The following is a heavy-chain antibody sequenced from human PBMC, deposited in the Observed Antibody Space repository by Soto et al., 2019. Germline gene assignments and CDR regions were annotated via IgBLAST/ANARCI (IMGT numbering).Heavy chain of an antibody. CDR3: VKDIESDAFDI. D-gene: IGHD1-26*01. Sequence: GGSLRLSCSAYGFTFSSYAMHWVRQAPGKGLEYVSAISSNGGSTYYADSVKGRFTISRDNSKNTLYLQMSSLRAEDTAVYYCVKDIESDAFDIWGQGTMVTVSS. J-gene: IGHJ3*02. CDR2: ISSNGGST. CDR1: GFTFSSYA. V-gene: IGHV3-64D*06.